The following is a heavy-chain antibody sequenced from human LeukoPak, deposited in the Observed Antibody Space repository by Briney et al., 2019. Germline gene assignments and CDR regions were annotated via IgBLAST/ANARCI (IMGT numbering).Heavy chain of an antibody. CDR1: GGSFNGYY. J-gene: IGHJ4*02. V-gene: IGHV4-34*01. CDR2: INHSGST. Sequence: PSETLSLTCAVYGGSFNGYYWSWIRQPPGKGLEWIGEINHSGSTNYNPSLKSRVTISVDTSKNQFSLKLSSVTAADTAVYYCAREGATDYWGQGTLVTVSS. D-gene: IGHD5-24*01. CDR3: AREGATDY.